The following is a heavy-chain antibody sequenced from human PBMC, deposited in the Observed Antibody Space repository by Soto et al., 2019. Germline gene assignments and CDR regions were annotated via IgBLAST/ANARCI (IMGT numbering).Heavy chain of an antibody. Sequence: SVKVSCKASGGPLSSYAISWVRQAPGQGLEWMGGIIPIFGTANYAQKFEGRVTITADKSTSTAYMELSSLRSEDTAVYYCARMLTPTPNPYYGMDVWGQGTTVTVSS. D-gene: IGHD2-8*01. J-gene: IGHJ6*02. CDR1: GGPLSSYA. V-gene: IGHV1-69*06. CDR3: ARMLTPTPNPYYGMDV. CDR2: IIPIFGTA.